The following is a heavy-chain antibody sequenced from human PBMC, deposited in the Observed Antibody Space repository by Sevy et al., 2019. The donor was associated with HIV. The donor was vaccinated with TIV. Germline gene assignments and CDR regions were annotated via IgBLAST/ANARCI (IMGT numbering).Heavy chain of an antibody. Sequence: ASVKVSCKASGYTFTSYGINWVRQAPGQGLEWMGWISAYNGNTNYAQKLQGRVTMTTDTSTSTAYMELRSLRSDDTAVYYCARDLGEEWEQQLVKPQFRYWGQGTLVTVSS. D-gene: IGHD6-13*01. CDR3: ARDLGEEWEQQLVKPQFRY. V-gene: IGHV1-18*01. CDR2: ISAYNGNT. J-gene: IGHJ4*02. CDR1: GYTFTSYG.